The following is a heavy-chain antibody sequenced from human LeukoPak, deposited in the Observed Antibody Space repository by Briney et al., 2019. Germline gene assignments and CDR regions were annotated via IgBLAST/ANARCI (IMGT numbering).Heavy chain of an antibody. V-gene: IGHV1-69*13. D-gene: IGHD5-18*01. Sequence: SVKVSCKASGGTFSSYAISWVRQAPGQGLEWMGGIIPIFGTANYAQKFQGRVTITADESTSTAYMELSSLRSEDTAVYYCARDRRYSYGYRDYYYGMDVWGQGTTVTVSS. J-gene: IGHJ6*02. CDR2: IIPIFGTA. CDR1: GGTFSSYA. CDR3: ARDRRYSYGYRDYYYGMDV.